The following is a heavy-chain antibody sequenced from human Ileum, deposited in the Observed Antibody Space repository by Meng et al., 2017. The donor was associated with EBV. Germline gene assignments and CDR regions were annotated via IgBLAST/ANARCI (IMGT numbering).Heavy chain of an antibody. CDR1: NGSVSSYGYY. D-gene: IGHD2-21*02. CDR2: MSYTGST. Sequence: QVQLQESGPGLVKPSGXLSLTCSVSNGSVSSYGYYWTWIRQPPGKGLEWIGYMSYTGSTNYNSSLKSRVTISVDTSKNQFSLKLTSVTAADTAVYYCARERGGGDRGIHSGQGTLGTVSS. V-gene: IGHV4-61*08. J-gene: IGHJ4*02. CDR3: ARERGGGDRGIH.